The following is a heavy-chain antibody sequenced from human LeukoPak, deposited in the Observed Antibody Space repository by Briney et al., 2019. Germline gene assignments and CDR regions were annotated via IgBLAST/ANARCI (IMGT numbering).Heavy chain of an antibody. V-gene: IGHV3-33*01. D-gene: IGHD4-17*01. J-gene: IGHJ3*02. CDR1: GFTFSSYG. CDR2: IWYDGSNK. CDR3: ARALPHDYGDYGSSDI. Sequence: GRSLRLSCAASGFTFSSYGMHWVRQAPGKGLEWVAVIWYDGSNKYYADSVKGRFTISRDNSKNTLFVEMNSLRAEDTAVYYCARALPHDYGDYGSSDIWGQGTMVTVSS.